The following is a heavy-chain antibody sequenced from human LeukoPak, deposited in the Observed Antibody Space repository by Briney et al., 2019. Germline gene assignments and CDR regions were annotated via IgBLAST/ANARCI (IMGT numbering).Heavy chain of an antibody. J-gene: IGHJ4*02. V-gene: IGHV3-23*01. CDR1: GFTFSSYA. D-gene: IGHD1-26*01. Sequence: GGSLRLSCAASGFTFSSYAMSWVRQAPGKGLEWVSAISGSGGSTYYTDSVKGRFTISRDNSKNTLYLQMNSLRAEDTAVYYCAKSDSGSYLGDFDYWGQGTLVTVSS. CDR3: AKSDSGSYLGDFDY. CDR2: ISGSGGST.